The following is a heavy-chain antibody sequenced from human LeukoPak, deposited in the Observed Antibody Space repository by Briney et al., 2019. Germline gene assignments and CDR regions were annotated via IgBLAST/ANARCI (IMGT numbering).Heavy chain of an antibody. CDR1: GYTFTVYY. J-gene: IGHJ4*02. CDR2: IDPNSGGT. D-gene: IGHD1-1*01. CDR3: ARAKRLPLDY. V-gene: IGHV1-2*02. Sequence: ASVKVSCKTSGYTFTVYYIHWVRQAPGQGLEWMGWIDPNSGGTNYAQKFQGRVTMTRDTSISTTYMELSRLRSDDSAVYYCARAKRLPLDYWGQGALVTVSS.